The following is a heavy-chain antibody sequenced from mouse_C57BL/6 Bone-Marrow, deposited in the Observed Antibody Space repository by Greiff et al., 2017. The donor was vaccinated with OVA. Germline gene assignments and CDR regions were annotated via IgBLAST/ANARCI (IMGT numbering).Heavy chain of an antibody. Sequence: EVQLQQSGPGLVKPSQSLSLTCSVTGYSITSGYYWNWIRQFPGNKLEWMGYISYDGSNNYNPSLKNRISITRDTSKNQFFLKLNSVTTEDTATYYCARGGAYYSNYGRYFDVWGTGTTVTVSS. CDR1: GYSITSGYY. V-gene: IGHV3-6*01. CDR2: ISYDGSN. D-gene: IGHD2-5*01. CDR3: ARGGAYYSNYGRYFDV. J-gene: IGHJ1*03.